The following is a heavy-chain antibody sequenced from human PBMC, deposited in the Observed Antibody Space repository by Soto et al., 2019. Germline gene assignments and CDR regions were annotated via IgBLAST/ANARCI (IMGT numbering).Heavy chain of an antibody. D-gene: IGHD1-1*01. V-gene: IGHV5-10-1*01. CDR3: ARRLSGPKEEYNAYYFYCLDV. Sequence: GASLKISCQGSGYSFTTHWITWVRQTPGKGLEWMGRIEPSNSYINYSPSFQGHVTISVDRSISTAYLQWSRLDASDNAIYSCARRLSGPKEEYNAYYFYCLDVWGQGTKVTVSS. J-gene: IGHJ6*02. CDR1: GYSFTTHW. CDR2: IEPSNSYI.